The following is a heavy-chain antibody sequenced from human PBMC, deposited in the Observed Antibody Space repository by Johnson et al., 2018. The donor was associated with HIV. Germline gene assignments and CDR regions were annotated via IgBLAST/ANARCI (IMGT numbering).Heavy chain of an antibody. J-gene: IGHJ3*02. Sequence: IRQAPGKGLEWVSYISSSGSTIYYADSVKGRFTISRDNAKNSLYLQMNSLRAEDTAVYYCARDRGRWLQFFDIWGQGTMVTVSS. CDR2: ISSSGSTI. D-gene: IGHD5-24*01. CDR3: ARDRGRWLQFFDI. V-gene: IGHV3-11*04.